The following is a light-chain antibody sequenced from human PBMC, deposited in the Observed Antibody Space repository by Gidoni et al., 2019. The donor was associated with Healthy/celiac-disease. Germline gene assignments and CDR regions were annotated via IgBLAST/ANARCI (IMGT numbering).Light chain of an antibody. CDR3: QQYDNLPPVYT. J-gene: IGKJ2*01. Sequence: IQMTQSPSSLSASVGDRVTITCQASQDISNYLNWYQQKPGNAPTLLIYDASNLETGVPARFSGSGSGTDFTFTISSLQPEDIATYYCQQYDNLPPVYTFXQXTKLEIK. CDR1: QDISNY. V-gene: IGKV1-33*01. CDR2: DAS.